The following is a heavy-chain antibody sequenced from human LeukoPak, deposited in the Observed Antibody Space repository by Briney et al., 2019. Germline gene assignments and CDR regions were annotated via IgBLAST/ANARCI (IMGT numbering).Heavy chain of an antibody. Sequence: GGSLRLSCAASGFTFSRHGFHWVRQAPGKGLDWLTTIWYDGSKEYYADAVKGRFTISRDNSKNTLYLQMNSLRAEDTAVYYCAKDPLGANNWFDPWGQGTLVTVSS. CDR2: IWYDGSKE. CDR1: GFTFSRHG. CDR3: AKDPLGANNWFDP. D-gene: IGHD1-26*01. J-gene: IGHJ5*02. V-gene: IGHV3-33*06.